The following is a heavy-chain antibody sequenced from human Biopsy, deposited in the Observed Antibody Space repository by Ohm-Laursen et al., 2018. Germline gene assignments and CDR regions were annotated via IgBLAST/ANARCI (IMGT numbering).Heavy chain of an antibody. CDR3: GNEVHGRDY. D-gene: IGHD2-15*01. Sequence: SDTLSLTCPVFGKTFSDYRWSWIRQPPGKGLEWIGQINQAGTTNYNPSLKSRVSISADASKYEFSLRLTSVTAADTAVYLCGNEVHGRDYWGLGARVTVS. CDR1: GKTFSDYR. CDR2: INQAGTT. J-gene: IGHJ4*02. V-gene: IGHV4-34*08.